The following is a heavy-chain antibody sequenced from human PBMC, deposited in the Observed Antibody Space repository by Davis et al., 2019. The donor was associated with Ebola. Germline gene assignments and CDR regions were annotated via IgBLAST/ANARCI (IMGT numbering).Heavy chain of an antibody. CDR3: ARGRYYYGSGNRLFDP. CDR1: GGSFSGYH. V-gene: IGHV4-34*01. J-gene: IGHJ5*02. CDR2: INYSGST. D-gene: IGHD3-10*01. Sequence: SETLSLTCAVYGGSFSGYHWSWIRKLPGKGLEWIGEINYSGSTNYNQSLKGRVTISVDTSKNQFSLKLSSVTAADTAAYYCARGRYYYGSGNRLFDPWGQGTLVTVSS.